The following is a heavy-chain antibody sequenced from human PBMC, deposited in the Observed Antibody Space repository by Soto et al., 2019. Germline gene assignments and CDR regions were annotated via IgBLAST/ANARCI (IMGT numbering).Heavy chain of an antibody. V-gene: IGHV1-18*01. Sequence: ASVKVSCKASGYTFTSYGISWVRQAPGQGLEWMGWISAYNGNTNYAQKLQGRVTMTTDTSTSTAYMELRSLRSDDTAVYYCARGVKVAVAGTKMYYFDYWGQGTLVTVSS. J-gene: IGHJ4*02. D-gene: IGHD6-19*01. CDR1: GYTFTSYG. CDR3: ARGVKVAVAGTKMYYFDY. CDR2: ISAYNGNT.